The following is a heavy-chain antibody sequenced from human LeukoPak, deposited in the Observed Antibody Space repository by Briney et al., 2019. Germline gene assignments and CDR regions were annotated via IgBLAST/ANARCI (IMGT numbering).Heavy chain of an antibody. Sequence: SETLSLTCAVYGGSFSGYYWSWIRQPPGKGLEWIGEINHSGSTNYNPSLKRRVTISVDQSKNQFSLKLSSVTAADTAVYYCARGGVVVVPAAMRHFDYWGQGTLVTVS. V-gene: IGHV4-34*01. CDR2: INHSGST. CDR3: ARGGVVVVPAAMRHFDY. D-gene: IGHD2-2*01. CDR1: GGSFSGYY. J-gene: IGHJ4*02.